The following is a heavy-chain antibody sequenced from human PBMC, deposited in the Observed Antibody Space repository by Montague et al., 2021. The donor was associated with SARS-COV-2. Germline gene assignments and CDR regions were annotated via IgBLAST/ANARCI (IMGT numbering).Heavy chain of an antibody. J-gene: IGHJ4*02. D-gene: IGHD3-10*01. Sequence: SLSLSCAASEFTFTDYYMSWIRQAPGKGLEWISHISSSATKIFYADSVKGRFTISRDNAKSSLFLQLSSLRAEDTAVYFCARVWSYGFDLWGQGTLVTVSS. CDR2: ISSSATKI. CDR1: EFTFTDYY. CDR3: ARVWSYGFDL. V-gene: IGHV3-11*01.